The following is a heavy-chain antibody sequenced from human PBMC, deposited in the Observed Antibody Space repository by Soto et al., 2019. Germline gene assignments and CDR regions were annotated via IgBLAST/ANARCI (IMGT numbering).Heavy chain of an antibody. D-gene: IGHD2-2*01. Sequence: ASVKVSCKASGYTFSHYGISWVRQAPGQGLEWMAWTSADNDDTNYAEKLQGRVTLTPDTSTGTAYMELRSRRSGVEAVNLWARYERWTCTGPCCYYFCCWGQGTLFTVSS. CDR2: TSADNDDT. J-gene: IGHJ4*02. CDR1: GYTFSHYG. CDR3: ARYERWTCTGPCCYYFCC. V-gene: IGHV1-18*04.